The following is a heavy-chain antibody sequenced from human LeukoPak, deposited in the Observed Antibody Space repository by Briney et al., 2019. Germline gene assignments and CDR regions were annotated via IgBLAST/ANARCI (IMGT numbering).Heavy chain of an antibody. V-gene: IGHV3-23*01. Sequence: GGSLRLSCAAAGFTFSNYAMTWVRQAPGRGLEWVSSISGSGGSTYYADSVKGRFTISRDNAKNSLYLQMNSLRAEDTAVYYCATTTSMIVVVMAADAFDIWGQGTMVTVSS. J-gene: IGHJ3*02. CDR3: ATTTSMIVVVMAADAFDI. CDR1: GFTFSNYA. D-gene: IGHD3-22*01. CDR2: ISGSGGST.